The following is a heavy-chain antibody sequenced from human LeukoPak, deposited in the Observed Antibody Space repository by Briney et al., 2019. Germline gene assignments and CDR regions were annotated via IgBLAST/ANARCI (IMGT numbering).Heavy chain of an antibody. J-gene: IGHJ4*02. D-gene: IGHD1-14*01. Sequence: SETLSLTCTVSGGSICSYYWSWIRQPPGKGLEWIGYIYYSGSTNDNPSLKSRVTISVDTSKNQFSLKLSSVTAADTAVYYCARHTELGGDFDYWGQGTLVTVSS. CDR2: IYYSGST. V-gene: IGHV4-59*08. CDR3: ARHTELGGDFDY. CDR1: GGSICSYY.